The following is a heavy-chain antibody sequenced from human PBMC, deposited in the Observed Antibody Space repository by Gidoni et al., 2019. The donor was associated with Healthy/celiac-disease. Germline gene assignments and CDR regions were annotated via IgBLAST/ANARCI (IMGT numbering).Heavy chain of an antibody. CDR2: IKSKTDGGTT. V-gene: IGHV3-15*01. J-gene: IGHJ6*02. CDR3: TTEKLDIVVVPAATDYYYYGMDV. D-gene: IGHD2-2*01. Sequence: EVQLVESGGGLVKPGGSLRLSCAASGFTFSNAWMSWVRQAPGKGLEWVGRIKSKTDGGTTDYAAPVKGRFTISRDDSKNTLYLQMNSLKTEDTAVYYCTTEKLDIVVVPAATDYYYYGMDVWGQGTTVTVSS. CDR1: GFTFSNAW.